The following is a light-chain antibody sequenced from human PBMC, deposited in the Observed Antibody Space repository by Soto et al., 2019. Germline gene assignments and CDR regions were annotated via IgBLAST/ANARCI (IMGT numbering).Light chain of an antibody. J-gene: IGKJ1*01. Sequence: IVLTQSPVTLSLSPGERATLSCRASQRVSSSYLAWYQQKPGQAPRLLIYGASSRATGIPDRFSGSGSGTDFTLTISRLEPEDFAVYYCQQYGRSRTFGQGTKVDIK. CDR2: GAS. V-gene: IGKV3-20*01. CDR1: QRVSSSY. CDR3: QQYGRSRT.